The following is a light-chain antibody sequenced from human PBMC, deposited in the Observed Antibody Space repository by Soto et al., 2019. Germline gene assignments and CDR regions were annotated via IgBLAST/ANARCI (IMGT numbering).Light chain of an antibody. J-gene: IGLJ1*01. CDR2: EVS. Sequence: QSVLTQPPSASGSPGQSVTISCTGTSSDVGGYKYVSWYQQHPGKAPKLMIHEVSKRPSGVPDRFSGSKSGNTASLPFSGLQAEDEADYYCSSYAGRNTYIFGTGTKVTV. CDR3: SSYAGRNTYI. CDR1: SSDVGGYKY. V-gene: IGLV2-8*01.